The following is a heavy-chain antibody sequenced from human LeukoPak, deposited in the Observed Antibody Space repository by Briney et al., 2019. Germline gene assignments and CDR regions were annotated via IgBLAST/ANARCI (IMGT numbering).Heavy chain of an antibody. CDR1: GGSVSSGSYY. CDR3: ATWEVATCAFDI. Sequence: SGTLSLTCTVSGGSVSSGSYYWSWIRQPPGKGLEWIGYIYYSGSTNYNPSLKSRVTISLDTPKNQFSLKLSSVTAADTAVYYCATWEVATCAFDIWGQGTMVTVSS. J-gene: IGHJ3*02. D-gene: IGHD5-12*01. CDR2: IYYSGST. V-gene: IGHV4-61*01.